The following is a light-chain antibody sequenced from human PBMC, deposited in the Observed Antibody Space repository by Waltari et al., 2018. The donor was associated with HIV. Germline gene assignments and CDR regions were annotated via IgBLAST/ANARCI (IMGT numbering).Light chain of an antibody. J-gene: IGLJ1*01. CDR2: EVS. CDR3: CSYAGSSTPFV. V-gene: IGLV2-23*02. CDR1: SSDVGSYNL. Sequence: QSALTQPASVSGSPGQSITISCTGTSSDVGSYNLVSWYQQYPGKFPKLMIYEVSKRPSGVSNRFSGSKSSNTASLTISGLQAEDEADYYCCSYAGSSTPFVFGTATKVTVL.